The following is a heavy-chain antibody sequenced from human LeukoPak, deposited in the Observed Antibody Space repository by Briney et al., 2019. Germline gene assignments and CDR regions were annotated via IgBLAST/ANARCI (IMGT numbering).Heavy chain of an antibody. V-gene: IGHV4-38-2*02. J-gene: IGHJ4*02. CDR3: ARDWYSSSSAVQIFDY. CDR2: VYHSGGT. CDR1: GYPISRGYY. D-gene: IGHD6-6*01. Sequence: SETLSLTCTVSGYPISRGYYWGWMRQPPGKGLEWIGSVYHSGGTYQNPSLKSRVTISLDTSKNQFSLKLSSVTAADTAVYYCARDWYSSSSAVQIFDYWGQGTLVTVSS.